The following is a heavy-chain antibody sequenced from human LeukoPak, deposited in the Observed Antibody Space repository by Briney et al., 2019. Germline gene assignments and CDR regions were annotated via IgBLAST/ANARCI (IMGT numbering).Heavy chain of an antibody. CDR3: ARVNILTGYPYYYYGMDV. V-gene: IGHV1-2*02. CDR1: GYTFTGYY. D-gene: IGHD3-9*01. CDR2: INPNSGGT. Sequence: ASVKVSCKASGYTFTGYYMHWVRQAPGQGLEWMGWINPNSGGTNYAQKFQGRVTMTRDTSISTAYMELSRLRSDDTAVYSCARVNILTGYPYYYYGMDVWGQGTTVTVSS. J-gene: IGHJ6*02.